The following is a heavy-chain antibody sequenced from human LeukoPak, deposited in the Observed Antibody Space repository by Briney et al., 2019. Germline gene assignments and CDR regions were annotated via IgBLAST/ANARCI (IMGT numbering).Heavy chain of an antibody. V-gene: IGHV3-7*04. CDR3: ARARRYYYYMDV. CDR2: IKQDGSEK. Sequence: GGSLRLSCEASGFTSISYWMSWVRQAPGKGLEWVANIKQDGSEKYYVDSVKGRFTISRDNSKNTLYLQMNSLRAEDTAVYYCARARRYYYYMDVWGKGTTVTISS. CDR1: GFTSISYW. J-gene: IGHJ6*03.